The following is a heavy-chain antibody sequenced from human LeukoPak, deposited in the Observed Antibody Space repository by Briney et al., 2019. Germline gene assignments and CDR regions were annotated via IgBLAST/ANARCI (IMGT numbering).Heavy chain of an antibody. CDR1: GYTFTSYY. CDR2: INPSGGST. CDR3: ARADTAMDPFDY. Sequence: ASVKVSCKPSGYTFTSYYMRWVRQAPGQGLEWMGIINPSGGSTSYAQKFQGRVTMTRDTSTSTVYMELSSLRSEDTAVYYCARADTAMDPFDYWGQGTLVTVSS. J-gene: IGHJ4*02. D-gene: IGHD5-18*01. V-gene: IGHV1-46*01.